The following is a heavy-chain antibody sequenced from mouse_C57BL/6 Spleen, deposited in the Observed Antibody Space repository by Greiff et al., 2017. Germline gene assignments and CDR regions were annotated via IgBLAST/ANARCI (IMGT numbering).Heavy chain of an antibody. Sequence: VNVVESGPGLVAPSQSLSITCTVSGFSLTSYGVHWVRQPPGKGLEWLVVIWSDGSTTYNSALKSRLSISKDNSKSQVFLKMNSLQTDDTAMYYCARHGQRRYAMDYWGQGTSVTVSS. CDR3: ARHGQRRYAMDY. V-gene: IGHV2-6-1*01. J-gene: IGHJ4*01. CDR2: IWSDGST. CDR1: GFSLTSYG.